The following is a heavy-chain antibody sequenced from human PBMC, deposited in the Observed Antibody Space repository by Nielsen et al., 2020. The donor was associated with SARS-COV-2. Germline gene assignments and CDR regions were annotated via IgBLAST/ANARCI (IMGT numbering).Heavy chain of an antibody. V-gene: IGHV3-9*01. CDR1: GFTFDDYA. J-gene: IGHJ6*02. D-gene: IGHD3-16*01. Sequence: GRSLRLSCAASGFTFDDYAMHWVRQAPGKGLEWVSGISWNSGSIGYADSVKGRFTISRDNAKNSLYLQMNSLRAEDTALYYCAKGGGLWARGMDVWGQGTTVTVSS. CDR3: AKGGGLWARGMDV. CDR2: ISWNSGSI.